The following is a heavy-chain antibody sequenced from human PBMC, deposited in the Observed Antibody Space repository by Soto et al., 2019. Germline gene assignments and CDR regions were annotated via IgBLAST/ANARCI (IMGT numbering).Heavy chain of an antibody. J-gene: IGHJ5*02. Sequence: PGGSLTLSCAASGFTISSERMHCFRQFPGKGLVWVSRINNDGSAATYADSVKGRFTISRDNAKNTVYLQMNSLRAEDTVVYYCVRDKPHNWFDPWGQGTPVTVSS. CDR3: VRDKPHNWFDP. CDR2: INNDGSAA. CDR1: GFTISSER. V-gene: IGHV3-74*01.